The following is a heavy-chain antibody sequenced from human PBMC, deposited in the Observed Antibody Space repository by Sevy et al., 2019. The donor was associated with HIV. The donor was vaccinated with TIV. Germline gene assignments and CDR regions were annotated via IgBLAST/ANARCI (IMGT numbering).Heavy chain of an antibody. CDR2: LSFGCGEI. D-gene: IGHD2-8*01. CDR3: AREWCTKPHDK. V-gene: IGHV3-23*01. J-gene: IGHJ4*02. CDR1: GFTFSKYS. Sequence: GGSLRLSCAASGFTFSKYSMSWVRQPPGKGLEWVSTLSFGCGEINYADSVKGRFTISRVNSKSSVYLQMNNLRPEDTAVNNGAREWCTKPHDKGGLGTLVTVSS.